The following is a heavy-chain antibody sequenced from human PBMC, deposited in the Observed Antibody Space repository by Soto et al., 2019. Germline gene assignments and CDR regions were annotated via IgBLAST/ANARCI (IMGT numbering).Heavy chain of an antibody. Sequence: HPGGSLRLSCAASGFTFSSYAMSWVRQAPGKGLEWVSAISGSGGSTYYADSVKGRFTISRDNSKNTLYLQMNSLRAEDTAVYYCAKDPGITGTTSAINQPVVGNVWGQGTTVTVSS. CDR2: ISGSGGST. V-gene: IGHV3-23*01. J-gene: IGHJ6*02. D-gene: IGHD1-7*01. CDR3: AKDPGITGTTSAINQPVVGNV. CDR1: GFTFSSYA.